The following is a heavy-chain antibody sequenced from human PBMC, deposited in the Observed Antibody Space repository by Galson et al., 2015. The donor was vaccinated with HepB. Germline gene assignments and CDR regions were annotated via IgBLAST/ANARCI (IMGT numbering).Heavy chain of an antibody. V-gene: IGHV3-66*02. CDR3: ARYYDSTGRTPGGFDI. D-gene: IGHD3-22*01. CDR2: IYSSGTT. CDR1: GFTASSNC. J-gene: IGHJ3*02. Sequence: SLRLSCAASGFTASSNCMSWVRQAPGKGLEWVSIIYSSGTTKYADSVKGRFTISRDNSRNTLFLEMNSLRREDTAVYYCARYYDSTGRTPGGFDIWGQGTMVTVSS.